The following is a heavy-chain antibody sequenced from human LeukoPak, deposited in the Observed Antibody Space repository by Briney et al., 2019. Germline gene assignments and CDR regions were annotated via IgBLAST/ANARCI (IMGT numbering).Heavy chain of an antibody. V-gene: IGHV3-33*01. Sequence: GGSLRLSCAASGFSFSSYGLHWVRQAPGKGLEWVAVIYFDTKNIHYADSVKGRFTVSRDDSKNTLYLQMNRLRAEDTAVYYCARESCLNAVCYTGEGAFDIWGQGTMVTVSS. CDR1: GFSFSSYG. J-gene: IGHJ3*02. D-gene: IGHD2-8*01. CDR2: IYFDTKNI. CDR3: ARESCLNAVCYTGEGAFDI.